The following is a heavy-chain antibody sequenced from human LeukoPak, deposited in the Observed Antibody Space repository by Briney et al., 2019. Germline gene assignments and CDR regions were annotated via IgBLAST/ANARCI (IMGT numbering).Heavy chain of an antibody. V-gene: IGHV4-34*01. Sequence: LETLSLTCAVYGGSFSGYYWSWIRQPPGKGLEWIGEINHSGSTNYDPSLKSRVTISVDTSKNQFSLKLSSVTAADTAVYYCASGRAGNIWGQGTTVTTSS. CDR2: INHSGST. J-gene: IGHJ3*02. CDR3: ASGRAGNI. CDR1: GGSFSGYY.